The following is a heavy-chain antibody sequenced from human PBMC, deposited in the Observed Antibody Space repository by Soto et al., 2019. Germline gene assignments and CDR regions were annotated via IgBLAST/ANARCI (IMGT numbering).Heavy chain of an antibody. D-gene: IGHD2-2*03. CDR2: INHSGST. CDR1: GGSFSGYY. Sequence: PSETLSLTCAVYGGSFSGYYWTWIRQPPGTGLEWIGEINHSGSTNYNPSLKSRVTISVDTSKNQFSLKLTSVTAADTAVYYCARLNGYCISTNCHGYYGMDVWGQGTTVTVS. V-gene: IGHV4-34*01. CDR3: ARLNGYCISTNCHGYYGMDV. J-gene: IGHJ6*02.